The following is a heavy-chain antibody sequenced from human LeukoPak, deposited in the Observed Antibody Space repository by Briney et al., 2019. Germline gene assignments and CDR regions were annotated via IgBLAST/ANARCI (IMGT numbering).Heavy chain of an antibody. D-gene: IGHD3-22*01. J-gene: IGHJ4*02. CDR2: ISGSGTRT. CDR3: ARSGGGYLDY. V-gene: IGHV3-23*01. CDR1: GFTYRTYG. Sequence: PGGSLRLSCAASGFTYRTYGMSWVRQAPGRGLEWVSHISGSGTRTYYADPVKGRFTISGDNSKTTLYLQMNSLRAEDTAVYYCARSGGGYLDYWGQGTLVTVSS.